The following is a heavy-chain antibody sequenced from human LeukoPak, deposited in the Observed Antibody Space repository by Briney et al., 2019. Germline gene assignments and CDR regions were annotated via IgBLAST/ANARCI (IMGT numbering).Heavy chain of an antibody. D-gene: IGHD3-22*01. J-gene: IGHJ4*02. CDR2: IYHSGSS. CDR1: GGSISSGGYY. V-gene: IGHV4-30-2*01. CDR3: ARDLCTGHDYYDSSGFDY. Sequence: PSETLSLTCTVSGGSISSGGYYWSWIRQPPGKGLEWIGYIYHSGSSYYNPSLRSRVTISVDTSKNQFSLKLSSVTAADTAVYYCARDLCTGHDYYDSSGFDYWGQGTLVTVSS.